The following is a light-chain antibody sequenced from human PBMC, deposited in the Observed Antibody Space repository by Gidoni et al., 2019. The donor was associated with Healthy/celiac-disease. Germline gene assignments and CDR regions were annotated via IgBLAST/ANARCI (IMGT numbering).Light chain of an antibody. Sequence: EIVLTQSPATLTLSPRESATLPCRASQSVSSYLAWYQQKPGQTPRLLIYDASNRATGIPARFSGSGSGTDFTLTISNLEPEDFAVYYCQQRNNWWTFGQGTKVEIK. J-gene: IGKJ1*01. CDR1: QSVSSY. V-gene: IGKV3-11*01. CDR2: DAS. CDR3: QQRNNWWT.